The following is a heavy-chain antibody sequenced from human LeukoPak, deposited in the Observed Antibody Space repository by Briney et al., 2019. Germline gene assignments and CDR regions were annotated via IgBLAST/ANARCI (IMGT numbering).Heavy chain of an antibody. Sequence: GGSLRLSCAASGFTFSSYSMNWVRQAPGKGLEWVSYISSSGSTIYYADSVKGRFTISRDNSKNTLYLQMNSLRGEDTAVYYCAKSTAPAGYYLDYWGQGILVTVSS. CDR1: GFTFSSYS. CDR2: ISSSGSTI. J-gene: IGHJ4*02. D-gene: IGHD2-2*01. V-gene: IGHV3-48*01. CDR3: AKSTAPAGYYLDY.